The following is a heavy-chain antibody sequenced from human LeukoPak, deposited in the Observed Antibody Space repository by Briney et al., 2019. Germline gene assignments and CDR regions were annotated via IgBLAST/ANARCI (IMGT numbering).Heavy chain of an antibody. V-gene: IGHV3-48*04. J-gene: IGHJ4*02. Sequence: GGSLRLSCAASGFSLNTYSMNWVRQAPGKGLEWVSYISSSSTTIYYADSVKGRFTISRDNAKNSLYLQMNSLGVEDTAVYFCARDWRDGYNKVFDWWGQGTLVAVSS. CDR2: ISSSSTTI. D-gene: IGHD5-24*01. CDR3: ARDWRDGYNKVFDW. CDR1: GFSLNTYS.